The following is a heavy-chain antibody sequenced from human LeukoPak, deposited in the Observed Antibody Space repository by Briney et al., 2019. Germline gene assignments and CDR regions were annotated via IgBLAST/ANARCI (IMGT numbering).Heavy chain of an antibody. J-gene: IGHJ4*02. CDR2: ISGSGGST. Sequence: GGSLRLSCAASGFTFSSYAMSWVRQAPGKGLEWVSAISGSGGSTYYADSVKGRFTISRDNSKNTLYLQMNSLRAEDTAVYYCARDIYGSGSYYFDYWGQGTLVTVSS. CDR1: GFTFSSYA. V-gene: IGHV3-23*01. CDR3: ARDIYGSGSYYFDY. D-gene: IGHD3-10*01.